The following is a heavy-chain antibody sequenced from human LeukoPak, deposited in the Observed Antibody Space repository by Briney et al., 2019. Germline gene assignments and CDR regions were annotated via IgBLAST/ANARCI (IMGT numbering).Heavy chain of an antibody. CDR2: IYTSGST. CDR1: GGSISSGSYY. Sequence: PSETLSLTRTVSGGSISSGSYYWSWIRQPAGKGLEWIGRIYTSGSTNYNPSLKSRVTISVDTSKNQFSLKLSSVTAADTAVYYCARRVVVVTAGYYYYYYMDVWGKGTTVTVSS. D-gene: IGHD2-21*02. V-gene: IGHV4-61*02. CDR3: ARRVVVVTAGYYYYYYMDV. J-gene: IGHJ6*03.